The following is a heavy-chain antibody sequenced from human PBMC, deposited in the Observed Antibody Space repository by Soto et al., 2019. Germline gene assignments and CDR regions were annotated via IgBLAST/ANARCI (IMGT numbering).Heavy chain of an antibody. J-gene: IGHJ4*02. Sequence: LSLTCAVSGGSISSGGYSWSWIRQPPGKGLEWIGYIYHSGSTYYNPSLKSRVTISVDRSKNQFSLKLSSVTAADTAVYYCASEVPYYFDYWGQGTLVTVSS. CDR3: ASEVPYYFDY. CDR2: IYHSGST. CDR1: GGSISSGGYS. V-gene: IGHV4-30-2*01.